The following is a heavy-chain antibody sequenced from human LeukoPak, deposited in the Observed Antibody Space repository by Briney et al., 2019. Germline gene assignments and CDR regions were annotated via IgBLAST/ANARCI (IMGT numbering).Heavy chain of an antibody. CDR3: AREAAAGSFDY. J-gene: IGHJ4*02. CDR2: IYSGGST. CDR1: GLTVSSNY. Sequence: GGSLRLSCAASGLTVSSNYMSWVRQAPGKGLEWVSVIYSGGSTYYADSVKGRFTISRHNSKNTLYLQMNSLRAEDTAVYYCAREAAAGSFDYWGQGTLVTVSS. V-gene: IGHV3-53*04. D-gene: IGHD6-13*01.